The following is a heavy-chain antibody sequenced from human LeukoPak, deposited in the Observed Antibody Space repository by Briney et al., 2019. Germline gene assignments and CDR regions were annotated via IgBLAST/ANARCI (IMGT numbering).Heavy chain of an antibody. CDR3: AKDATESWFGELVFDY. CDR1: GFTFSSYA. D-gene: IGHD3-10*01. V-gene: IGHV3-23*01. J-gene: IGHJ4*02. Sequence: GGSLRLSCAASGFTFSSYAMSWVRQAPGKGLEWVSAISGSGGSTYYADSVKGRFTISRDNSKNTLYLQMNSLRAEDTAVYYCAKDATESWFGELVFDYWGQGTLVTVSS. CDR2: ISGSGGST.